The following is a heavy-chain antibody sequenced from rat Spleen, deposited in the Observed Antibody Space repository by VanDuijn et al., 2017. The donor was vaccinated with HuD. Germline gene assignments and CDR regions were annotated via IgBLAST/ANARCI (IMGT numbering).Heavy chain of an antibody. J-gene: IGHJ4*01. CDR1: GFTFSNYY. CDR2: ILYNGGTT. V-gene: IGHV5-25*01. CDR3: ASHRHYSVYVMDA. D-gene: IGHD1-1*01. Sequence: EVQLVESGGGLVQPGRSLKLSCVASGFTFSNYYMAWVRQAPTKGLEWVAYILYNGGTTYYRDSVKGRFTISRDNAKNTLYLQMDSLRSEDTATYHCASHRHYSVYVMDAWGQGASVTVSS.